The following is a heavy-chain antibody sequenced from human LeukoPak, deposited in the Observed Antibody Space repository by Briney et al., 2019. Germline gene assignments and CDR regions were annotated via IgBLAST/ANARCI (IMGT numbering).Heavy chain of an antibody. D-gene: IGHD3-10*01. Sequence: ASVKAYCTASEYTFTAYYMHWVREAPGQGLEWMGWINPNSGGTNYAQKFQGRVTMTRDTSISTAYMELSRLRSDDTAVYYCARDDGSGSYLFDYWGQGTLVTVSS. CDR2: INPNSGGT. V-gene: IGHV1-2*02. CDR3: ARDDGSGSYLFDY. J-gene: IGHJ4*02. CDR1: EYTFTAYY.